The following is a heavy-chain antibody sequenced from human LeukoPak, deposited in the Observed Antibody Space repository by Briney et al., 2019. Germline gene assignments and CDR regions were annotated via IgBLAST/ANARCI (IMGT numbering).Heavy chain of an antibody. V-gene: IGHV4-34*01. D-gene: IGHD2-2*01. CDR2: INHSGST. J-gene: IGHJ4*02. Sequence: PSETLSLTCAVYGGSFNGYYRSWIRQPPGKGLEWIGEINHSGSTNYNPSLKSRVTISVDTSKNQFSLKLNSVTAADTAVYYCARDCSSSSCYLDYWGQGTLVTVSS. CDR3: ARDCSSSSCYLDY. CDR1: GGSFNGYY.